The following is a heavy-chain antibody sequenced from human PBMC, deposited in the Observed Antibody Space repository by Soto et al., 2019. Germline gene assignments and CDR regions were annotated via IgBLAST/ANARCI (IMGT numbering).Heavy chain of an antibody. CDR2: IYYSGST. J-gene: IGHJ4*02. V-gene: IGHV4-30-4*01. CDR3: ARGSPRIAVAGTIFDY. D-gene: IGHD6-19*01. CDR1: GGSISSGDYY. Sequence: QVQLQESGPGLVKPSQTLSLTCTVSGGSISSGDYYWSWIRQPPGKGLEWIGYIYYSGSTYYNPSLTSRVTISVDTSKNHFSLKLSSVTAADTAVYYCARGSPRIAVAGTIFDYWGQGTLVTVSS.